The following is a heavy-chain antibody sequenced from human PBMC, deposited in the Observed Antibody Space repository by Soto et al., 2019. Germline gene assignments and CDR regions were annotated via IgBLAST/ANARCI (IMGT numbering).Heavy chain of an antibody. J-gene: IGHJ4*02. V-gene: IGHV4-31*03. CDR1: GGSISSGGYY. CDR2: IYYSGST. CDR3: ARGFIPMYSSSSGGVDY. Sequence: SETLSLTCTVSGGSISSGGYYWSWIRQHPGKGLEWIGYIYYSGSTYYNPSLKSRVTISVDTSKNQFSLKLSSVTAADTAVYYCARGFIPMYSSSSGGVDYWGQGTLVTVSS. D-gene: IGHD6-6*01.